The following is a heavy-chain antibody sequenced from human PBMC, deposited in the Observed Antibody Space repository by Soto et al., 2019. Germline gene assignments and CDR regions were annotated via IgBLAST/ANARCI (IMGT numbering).Heavy chain of an antibody. CDR1: GFPFTKYA. J-gene: IGHJ4*02. Sequence: SGGSLRLSCAASGFPFTKYAMSWVRQAPGKGLEWVSAISGSGSRTYYADSVKGRFTTSRDNSKNTVYLQMNSLRAEDTAVYYCAKDKEVGGIGSGYYTTLESWGQGTLVTVS. CDR3: AKDKEVGGIGSGYYTTLES. CDR2: ISGSGSRT. V-gene: IGHV3-23*01. D-gene: IGHD3-22*01.